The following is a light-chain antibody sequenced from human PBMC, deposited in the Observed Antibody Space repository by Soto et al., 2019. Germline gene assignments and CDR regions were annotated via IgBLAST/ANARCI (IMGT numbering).Light chain of an antibody. CDR2: DAS. Sequence: EIVLTQSPATLSLSPGERATLSCRASQSVSSYLAWYQQKAGQAPRLLIYDASNRATGIPARFSGSGSGTDFTLTISSLEPEDFAVYRCQERSQWPPTFGQGTRLEIK. J-gene: IGKJ5*01. CDR3: QERSQWPPT. V-gene: IGKV3-11*01. CDR1: QSVSSY.